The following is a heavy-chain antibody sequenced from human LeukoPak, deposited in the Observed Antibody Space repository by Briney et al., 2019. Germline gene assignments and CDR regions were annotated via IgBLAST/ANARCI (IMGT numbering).Heavy chain of an antibody. CDR2: IGTVGDT. Sequence: PGGSLRLSCAASGFTFSTYDFHWVRQVTGKGLEWVSAIGTVGDTHYPDSVKGRFTISRENAKNSVYLQMDSLRAEDTAVYYCARCGRGERYCSSTSCSYYYYYYMDVWGKGTTVTVSS. J-gene: IGHJ6*03. CDR3: ARCGRGERYCSSTSCSYYYYYYMDV. CDR1: GFTFSTYD. D-gene: IGHD2-2*01. V-gene: IGHV3-13*01.